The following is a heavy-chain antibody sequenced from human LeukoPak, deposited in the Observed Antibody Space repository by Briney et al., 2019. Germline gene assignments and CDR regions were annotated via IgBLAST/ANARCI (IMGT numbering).Heavy chain of an antibody. V-gene: IGHV3-30*03. D-gene: IGHD5-12*01. CDR2: LSDDESTR. CDR1: GFTFSTHV. Sequence: PGGSLRLSCVASGFTFSTHVMHWVRQAPGKGLEWVAVLSDDESTRYYGDSVKGRFAISRDTSKNTLYLEMSSLKASDTAMYYCVTRKWLDDNSEYYYYMDVWGKGTTVIVSS. J-gene: IGHJ6*03. CDR3: VTRKWLDDNSEYYYYMDV.